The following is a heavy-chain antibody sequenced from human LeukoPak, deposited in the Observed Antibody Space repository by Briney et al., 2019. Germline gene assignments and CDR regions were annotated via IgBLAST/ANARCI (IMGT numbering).Heavy chain of an antibody. CDR3: ARVLDYYGSGTYSFDY. Sequence: SETLSLTCTVSGYSITIGYYWGWIRQPPGKGLEWIGSIYRSGSTYYNPSLKSRVTMSVDTSKNQFSLKLNSVTAADTAVYYCARVLDYYGSGTYSFDYWGQGTLVTVSS. CDR1: GYSITIGYY. D-gene: IGHD3-10*01. CDR2: IYRSGST. V-gene: IGHV4-38-2*02. J-gene: IGHJ4*02.